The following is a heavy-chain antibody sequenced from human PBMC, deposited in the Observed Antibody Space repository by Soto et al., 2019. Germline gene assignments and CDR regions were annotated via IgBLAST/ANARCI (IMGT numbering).Heavy chain of an antibody. J-gene: IGHJ6*02. CDR3: ARGVWFGRYYYYGMDV. V-gene: IGHV4-34*01. CDR1: GGSFSGYY. CDR2: INHSGST. D-gene: IGHD3-10*01. Sequence: TLSLTCAVYGGSFSGYYWSWIRQPPGKGLEWIGEINHSGSTNYNPSLKSRVTISVDTSKNQFSLKLSSVTAADTAVYYCARGVWFGRYYYYGMDVWGQGTTVTVSS.